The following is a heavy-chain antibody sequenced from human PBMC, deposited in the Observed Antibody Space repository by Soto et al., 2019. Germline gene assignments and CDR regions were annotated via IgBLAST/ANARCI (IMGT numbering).Heavy chain of an antibody. J-gene: IGHJ4*02. D-gene: IGHD4-17*01. Sequence: EVQLLESGGGLVQPGGSLRLSCAASGFIFSSYAMNWVRQAPGKGLEWVSAISGSGGSKYYADSVKGRFTISRDNSKNTLYLQMNSLRAEDTAVYYCAKAGGTTTVTFFVYWGQGTLVTVSS. V-gene: IGHV3-23*01. CDR1: GFIFSSYA. CDR3: AKAGGTTTVTFFVY. CDR2: ISGSGGSK.